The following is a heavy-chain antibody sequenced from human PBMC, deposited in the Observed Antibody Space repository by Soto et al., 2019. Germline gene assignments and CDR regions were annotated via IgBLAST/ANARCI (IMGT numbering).Heavy chain of an antibody. CDR1: GGSVRSGNHF. V-gene: IGHV4-61*01. CDR3: ARGGEPLGYYGLDV. CDR2: MYYTGVT. J-gene: IGHJ6*02. Sequence: QVQLQESGPGLLKASETLSLTCSVSGGSVRSGNHFWNWIRQPPGRGLEWLGYMYYTGVTNYTPSLKSRVIMSVHKSKDQFSLTLTSLTAADTAVYYCARGGEPLGYYGLDVWGQGTTVTVSS.